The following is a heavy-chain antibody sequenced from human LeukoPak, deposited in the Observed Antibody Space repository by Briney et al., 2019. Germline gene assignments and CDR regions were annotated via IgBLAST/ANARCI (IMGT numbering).Heavy chain of an antibody. CDR1: GYTFTTYW. CDR2: IYPGDSDT. CDR3: ARRRGSDLDY. Sequence: GESLKISCKGSGYTFTTYWIAWVRQMPGKGLEWMGTIYPGDSDTRYSPSFQGQGTMSADKSISTAYMQWSSLRASDTAMYYCARRRGSDLDYWGQGTLVTVSS. V-gene: IGHV5-51*01. D-gene: IGHD6-6*01. J-gene: IGHJ4*02.